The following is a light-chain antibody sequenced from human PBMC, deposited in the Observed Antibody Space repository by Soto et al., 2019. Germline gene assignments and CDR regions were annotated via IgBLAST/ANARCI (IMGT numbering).Light chain of an antibody. CDR1: QTISSW. CDR3: QHYNSYSEA. V-gene: IGKV1-5*03. J-gene: IGKJ1*01. CDR2: KAS. Sequence: IHMVQVSTALSASVGDRHTITCRASQTISSWLAWYQQKPGKXPKXXIYKASTLKSGVPSRFSGSGSGTELTITISSLQPDDFETYYCQHYNSYSEAFGQGTKVDIK.